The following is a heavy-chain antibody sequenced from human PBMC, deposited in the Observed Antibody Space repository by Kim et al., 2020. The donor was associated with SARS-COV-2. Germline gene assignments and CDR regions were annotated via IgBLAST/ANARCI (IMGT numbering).Heavy chain of an antibody. CDR2: IYYSGST. D-gene: IGHD3-10*01. V-gene: IGHV4-31*03. CDR3: ARGRPYGSGSYARPFFAY. Sequence: SETLSLTCTVSGGSISSGGYYWSWIRQHPGKGLEWIGYIYYSGSTYYNPSLKSRVTISVDTSKNQFSLKLSSVTAADTAVYYCARGRPYGSGSYARPFFAYWGQGTLVTVSS. J-gene: IGHJ4*02. CDR1: GGSISSGGYY.